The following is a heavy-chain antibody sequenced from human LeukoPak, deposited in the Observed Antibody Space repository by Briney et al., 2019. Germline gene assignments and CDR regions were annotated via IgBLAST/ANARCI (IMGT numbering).Heavy chain of an antibody. CDR1: GGSISSGDYY. CDR3: ARVGGYSYGYGFVY. CDR2: IYYSGST. D-gene: IGHD5-18*01. J-gene: IGHJ4*02. Sequence: SETLSLTCTVSGGSISSGDYYWSWIRQPPGKGLEWIGYIYYSGSTYYNPSLKSRVTISVDTSKNQFSLKLSSVTAADTAVYYCARVGGYSYGYGFVYWGQGTLVTVSS. V-gene: IGHV4-30-4*01.